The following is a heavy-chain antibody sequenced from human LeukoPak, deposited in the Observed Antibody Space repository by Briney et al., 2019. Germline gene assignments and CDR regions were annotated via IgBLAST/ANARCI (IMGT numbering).Heavy chain of an antibody. CDR2: ISWDGGST. J-gene: IGHJ4*02. D-gene: IGHD5-24*01. CDR1: GFTFDDYT. V-gene: IGHV3-43*01. Sequence: GGSLRLSCAASGFTFDDYTMHWVRQAPGKGLEWVSLISWDGGSTYYADSVKGRFTISRDNSKNSLYLQMNSLRTEDTAVYYCARDLERWLQGSGFDYWGQGTLVTVSS. CDR3: ARDLERWLQGSGFDY.